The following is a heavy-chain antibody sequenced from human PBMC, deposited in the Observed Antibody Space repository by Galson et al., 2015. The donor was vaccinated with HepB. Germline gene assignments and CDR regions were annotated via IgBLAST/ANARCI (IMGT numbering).Heavy chain of an antibody. D-gene: IGHD6-19*01. V-gene: IGHV3-15*07. CDR1: GFTFSNAW. J-gene: IGHJ3*02. Sequence: SLRLSCAASGFTFSNAWMNWVRQAPGKGLEWVGRIKSKTDGGTTDYAAPVKGRFIISRDDSKNTLYLQMNSLKTEDTAVYYCTTGLSSGWYDAFDIWGQGTMVTVSS. CDR3: TTGLSSGWYDAFDI. CDR2: IKSKTDGGTT.